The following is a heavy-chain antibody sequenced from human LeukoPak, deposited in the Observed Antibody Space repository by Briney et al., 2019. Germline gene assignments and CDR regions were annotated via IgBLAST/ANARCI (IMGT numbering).Heavy chain of an antibody. CDR2: IKSKTDGGTT. Sequence: GGSLRLSCAASGFTFSNAWMSWVRQAPGKGLEWVGRIKSKTDGGTTDYAAPVKGRFTISRDDSKNTLYLQMNSLKTEDTAVYYCTTYYASSAWIDCWGQGTLVTVSS. CDR3: TTYYASSAWIDC. V-gene: IGHV3-15*01. J-gene: IGHJ4*02. D-gene: IGHD2-2*01. CDR1: GFTFSNAW.